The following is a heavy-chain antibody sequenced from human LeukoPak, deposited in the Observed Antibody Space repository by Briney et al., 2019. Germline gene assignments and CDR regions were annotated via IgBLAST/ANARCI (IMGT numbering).Heavy chain of an antibody. J-gene: IGHJ6*03. CDR1: GFTFSSYA. CDR3: AKREIVVVPAAIGQNYYYYYMDV. CDR2: ISGSGGST. V-gene: IGHV3-23*01. D-gene: IGHD2-2*01. Sequence: PGGSLRLSCAASGFTFSSYAMSWVRQAPGKGLEWVSAISGSGGSTYYADSVKGRFTISRDNSKNTLYLQMNSLRAEDTAVYYCAKREIVVVPAAIGQNYYYYYMDVWGKGTTVTVSS.